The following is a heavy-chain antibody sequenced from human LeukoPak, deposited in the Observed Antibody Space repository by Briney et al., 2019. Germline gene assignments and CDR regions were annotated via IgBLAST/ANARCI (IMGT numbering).Heavy chain of an antibody. D-gene: IGHD3-22*01. CDR2: IYYSGST. V-gene: IGHV4-39*01. CDR3: ASTTYYYDSSGRPGVDWFDP. CDR1: GGSFSGYY. J-gene: IGHJ5*02. Sequence: SETLSLTCAVYGGSFSGYYWGWIRQPPGKGLEWIGSIYYSGSTYYNPSLKSRVTISVDTSKNQFSLKLSSVTAADTAVYYCASTTYYYDSSGRPGVDWFDPWGQGTLVTVSS.